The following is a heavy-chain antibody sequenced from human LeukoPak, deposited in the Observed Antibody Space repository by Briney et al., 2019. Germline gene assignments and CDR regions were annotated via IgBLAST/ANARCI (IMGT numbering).Heavy chain of an antibody. CDR1: GFTFSSYA. J-gene: IGHJ3*02. CDR2: ISGSGGST. Sequence: PGGSLRLPCAASGFTFSSYAMSWVRQAPGKGLEWVSGISGSGGSTYYADSVKGRFTISRDNSKNTLDLQMDSLRAEDTAVYYCAKDLQYCSGGSCYLPPTAIDIWGQGTMVTVSS. D-gene: IGHD2-15*01. CDR3: AKDLQYCSGGSCYLPPTAIDI. V-gene: IGHV3-23*01.